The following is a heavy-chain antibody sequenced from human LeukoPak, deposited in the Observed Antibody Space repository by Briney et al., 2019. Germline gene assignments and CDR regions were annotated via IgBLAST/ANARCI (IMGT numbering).Heavy chain of an antibody. CDR3: AKSLDIVVVPAAYKGDAFDI. Sequence: GGSLRLSCAASGFTFSSYAMSWVRQAPGKGLEWVSAISGSGGSTYYADSVKGRFTISRDNSKNTLYRQMNSLRAEDTAVYYCAKSLDIVVVPAAYKGDAFDIWGQGTMVTVSS. V-gene: IGHV3-23*01. J-gene: IGHJ3*02. D-gene: IGHD2-2*03. CDR2: ISGSGGST. CDR1: GFTFSSYA.